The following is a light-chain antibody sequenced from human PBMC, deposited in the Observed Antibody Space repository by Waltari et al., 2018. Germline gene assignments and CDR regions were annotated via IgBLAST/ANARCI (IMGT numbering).Light chain of an antibody. CDR3: QELNTYPQSLT. Sequence: DIQLTQSPSFLSASIGDRVTLTCLASQGISSYLAWYQQKPGKAPKLLIYAASTLQSGVPSRCSGSGSGTEFTLTISSLQPEDFATYYCQELNTYPQSLTFGGGTKVEI. CDR1: QGISSY. V-gene: IGKV1-9*01. CDR2: AAS. J-gene: IGKJ4*01.